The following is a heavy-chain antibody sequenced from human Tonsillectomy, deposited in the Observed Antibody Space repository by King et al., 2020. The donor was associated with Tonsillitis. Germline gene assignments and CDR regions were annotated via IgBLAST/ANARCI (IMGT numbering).Heavy chain of an antibody. D-gene: IGHD6-13*01. CDR3: TRRSSL. CDR2: IKTKDQGGAI. V-gene: IGHV3-15*01. CDR1: GFTFSDAW. Sequence: VQLVQSGGGLVKPGGSLRLSCATSGFTFSDAWMSWVRQPPGKGLEWVGRIKTKDQGGAIDYATAVEGRFSISRDDSKNTLYLQMNNLQPEDTAVYYCTRRSSLGGQGTLVTVSS. J-gene: IGHJ4*02.